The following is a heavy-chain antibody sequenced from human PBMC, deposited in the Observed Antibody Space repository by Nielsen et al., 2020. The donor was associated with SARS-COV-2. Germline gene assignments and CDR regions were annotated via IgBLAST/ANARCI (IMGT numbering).Heavy chain of an antibody. CDR3: ARVPIPLLHRYYYYYMDV. CDR2: IYDSGST. D-gene: IGHD2/OR15-2a*01. CDR1: GGSISSGFYS. J-gene: IGHJ6*03. Sequence: SETLSLTCNVSGGSISSGFYSWGWIRQPPERGLEWIGYIYDSGSTYYNSSLKSRFTISLDRSKNQFSLKLSSVTAADTAVYYCARVPIPLLHRYYYYYMDVWGKGTTVTVSS. V-gene: IGHV4-30-2*01.